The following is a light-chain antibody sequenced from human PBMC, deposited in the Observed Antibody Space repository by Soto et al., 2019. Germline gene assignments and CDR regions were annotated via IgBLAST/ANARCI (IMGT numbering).Light chain of an antibody. Sequence: EIVLTQSPGTLSLSPGERATLSCRACQSVSSSFLALYQQKPGQAPRLLIYGASSRATGIPDRFSGSGSGTDFTLTISRLEPEDFAVYYCQQYGSSPSFGGGTKVDIK. CDR1: QSVSSSF. V-gene: IGKV3-20*01. J-gene: IGKJ4*01. CDR3: QQYGSSPS. CDR2: GAS.